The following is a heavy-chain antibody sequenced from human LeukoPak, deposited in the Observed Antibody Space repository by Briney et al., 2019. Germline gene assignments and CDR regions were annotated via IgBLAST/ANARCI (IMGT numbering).Heavy chain of an antibody. CDR1: GFTFSSYG. CDR3: AKDGQYGGNHRAELDY. CDR2: IRYDGSNK. Sequence: GSLILSCAASGFTFSSYGMHWVRQAPSKGLEWVAFIRYDGSNKYYADSVKGRFTISRDNSKNTLYLQMNSLRAEDTAVYYCAKDGQYGGNHRAELDYWGQGTLVTVSS. J-gene: IGHJ4*02. V-gene: IGHV3-30*02. D-gene: IGHD4-23*01.